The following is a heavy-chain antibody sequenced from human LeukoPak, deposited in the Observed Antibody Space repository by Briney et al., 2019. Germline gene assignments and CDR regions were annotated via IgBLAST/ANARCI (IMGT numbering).Heavy chain of an antibody. CDR1: GYTFTSYG. D-gene: IGHD3-10*01. Sequence: ASVKLSCKASGYTFTSYGISWVRQAPGQGLEWMGWISAYNGNTNYAQKLQGRVTMTTDTSTSTAYMELRSLRSDDTAVYYCATCTMVRGVILLGFDYWGQGTLVTVSS. V-gene: IGHV1-18*04. CDR3: ATCTMVRGVILLGFDY. CDR2: ISAYNGNT. J-gene: IGHJ4*02.